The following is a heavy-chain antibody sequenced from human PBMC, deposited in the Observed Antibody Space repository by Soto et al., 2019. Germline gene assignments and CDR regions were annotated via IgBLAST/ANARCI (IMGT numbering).Heavy chain of an antibody. Sequence: SETLSLTCAVYGGSCSGYYWSWIRQPPGKGLEWIGEINHSGSTNYNPSLKSRVTISVDTSKNQFSLKLSSVTAADTAVYYCARGTTCSSTSCYATRRASGMDVWGQGTTVTVSS. CDR1: GGSCSGYY. J-gene: IGHJ6*02. D-gene: IGHD2-2*01. CDR3: ARGTTCSSTSCYATRRASGMDV. CDR2: INHSGST. V-gene: IGHV4-34*01.